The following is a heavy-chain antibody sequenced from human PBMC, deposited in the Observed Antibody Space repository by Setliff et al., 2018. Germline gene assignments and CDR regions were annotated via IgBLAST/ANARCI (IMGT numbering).Heavy chain of an antibody. V-gene: IGHV3-74*01. D-gene: IGHD3-3*01. CDR2: INSDGSST. CDR3: AREVWNIYDNDNSWSGYSDH. Sequence: PGGSLRLSCAASGFTFTTYWMYWVRQSPGKGLAWVSRINSDGSSTTYADSVKGRFTISRDNAKNTLYLQMNSLRAEDTALYYCAREVWNIYDNDNSWSGYSDHWGQGTLVTVSS. CDR1: GFTFTTYW. J-gene: IGHJ4*02.